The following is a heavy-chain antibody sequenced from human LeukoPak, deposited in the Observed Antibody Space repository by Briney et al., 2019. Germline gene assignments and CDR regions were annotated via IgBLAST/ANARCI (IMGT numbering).Heavy chain of an antibody. Sequence: PGGSLRLSCAASGFTFSDHYIDWVRQAPGKGLEWVGRIKSKTDGGTTDYAAPVKGRFTISRDDSKNTLFLQMNSLKTEDTAVYYCTAGLGYCSGGRCAGGDAFDIWGQGTMVTVSS. CDR3: TAGLGYCSGGRCAGGDAFDI. CDR2: IKSKTDGGTT. J-gene: IGHJ3*02. CDR1: GFTFSDHY. D-gene: IGHD2-15*01. V-gene: IGHV3-15*01.